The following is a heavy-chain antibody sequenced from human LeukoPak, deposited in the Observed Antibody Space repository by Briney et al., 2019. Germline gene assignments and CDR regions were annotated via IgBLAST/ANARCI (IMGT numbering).Heavy chain of an antibody. CDR2: IDPNNGAT. D-gene: IGHD3-10*01. CDR3: ARDLKDDGFGAEGSLDF. Sequence: ASVKVSCKAFGYTFTSNYVLWVRQAPGQGLEWVGWIDPNNGATYYAQHFQGWVTMTRDTSLTTAYMQLDSLTSDDTAVYYCARDLKDDGFGAEGSLDFWGQGTLVTVSS. CDR1: GYTFTSNY. J-gene: IGHJ4*02. V-gene: IGHV1-2*04.